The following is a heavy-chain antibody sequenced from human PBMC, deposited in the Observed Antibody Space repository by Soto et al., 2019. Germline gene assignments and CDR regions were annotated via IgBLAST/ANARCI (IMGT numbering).Heavy chain of an antibody. V-gene: IGHV1-69*13. D-gene: IGHD5-18*01. Sequence: SVKVCCKASGGTFSNSAIIWVRQAPGQGLEWMGGILPIFGTPNYAQKFQGRLTISADEFSGTAYMELNILRSEDTAVYYCATPAEALGTAMLKGLAHWGHGSLVTVSS. CDR1: GGTFSNSA. CDR3: ATPAEALGTAMLKGLAH. CDR2: ILPIFGTP. J-gene: IGHJ4*01.